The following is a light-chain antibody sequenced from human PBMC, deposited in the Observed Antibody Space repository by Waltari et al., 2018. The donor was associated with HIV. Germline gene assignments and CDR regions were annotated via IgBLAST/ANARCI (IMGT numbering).Light chain of an antibody. CDR3: CSYAGSTTHV. V-gene: IGLV2-23*02. Sequence: QSALTQPASVSGSPGQSITISCTGTSSDVGSHKVVSWYQKHPGKAPKLMIYEVSKWPSGVSNRFSGSKSGNTASLTISGLQAEDEADYYCCSYAGSTTHVFGTGTKVTVL. CDR1: SSDVGSHKV. J-gene: IGLJ1*01. CDR2: EVS.